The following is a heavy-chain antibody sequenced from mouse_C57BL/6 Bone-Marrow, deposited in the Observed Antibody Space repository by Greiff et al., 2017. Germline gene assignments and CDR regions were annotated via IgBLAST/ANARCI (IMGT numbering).Heavy chain of an antibody. V-gene: IGHV14-3*01. CDR3: ARWGAFDY. CDR2: FAPANGNT. Sequence: VQLQESVAELVRPGASVKLSCTASGFNITNTYMHWVKQRPVQVLAWIGRFAPANGNTKYAPKFQGKATITADTSSNTAYLQLSSLTSEDTAIYYCARWGAFDYWGQGTTLTGSS. CDR1: GFNITNTY. J-gene: IGHJ2*01.